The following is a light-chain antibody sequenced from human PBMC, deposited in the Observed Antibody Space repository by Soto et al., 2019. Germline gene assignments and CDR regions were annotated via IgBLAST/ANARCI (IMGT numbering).Light chain of an antibody. J-gene: IGLJ1*01. CDR2: EVS. Sequence: QSALTQPPSASGSPGQSVTISCTGTSSDDGAYNYVSWHQQHPGKVPKLIMYEVSKAPSGVPDRFSGSKSGNTASLTVSGLQAEDEADYYCSSYGGSNNFGVFGTGTKLTVL. CDR1: SSDDGAYNY. V-gene: IGLV2-8*01. CDR3: SSYGGSNNFGV.